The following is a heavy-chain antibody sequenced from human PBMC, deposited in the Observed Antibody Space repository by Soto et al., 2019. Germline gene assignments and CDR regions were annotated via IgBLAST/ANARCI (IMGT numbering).Heavy chain of an antibody. V-gene: IGHV1-46*01. J-gene: IGHJ5*02. CDR1: GYTFTSYY. D-gene: IGHD1-1*01. CDR2: INPSGGST. CDR3: ARAGSSQLERYSSWFDP. Sequence: QVQLVQSGAEVKKPGASVKVSCKASGYTFTSYYMHWVRQAPGQGLEWMGIINPSGGSTSYAQKFQGRVTMTRDTSTSTVYMELSSLRSEDTAVYYCARAGSSQLERYSSWFDPCGQGTLVTVSS.